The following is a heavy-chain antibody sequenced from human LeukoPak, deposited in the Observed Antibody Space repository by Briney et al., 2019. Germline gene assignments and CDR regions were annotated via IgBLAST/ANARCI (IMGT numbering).Heavy chain of an antibody. CDR2: ISFDGTNK. V-gene: IGHV3-30*04. J-gene: IGHJ3*01. Sequence: GGSLRLSCTASGFTIGGDAMHWVRQAPGKGVQWVADISFDGTNKNYADSVKGRFTISRDNSKNTLFLQMNSLTTDDTALFYCARETHDALDLWGPGTLVTVSS. CDR1: GFTIGGDA. CDR3: ARETHDALDL.